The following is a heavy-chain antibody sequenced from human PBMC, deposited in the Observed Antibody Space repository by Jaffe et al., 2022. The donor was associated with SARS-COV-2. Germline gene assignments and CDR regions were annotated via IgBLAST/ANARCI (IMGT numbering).Heavy chain of an antibody. V-gene: IGHV4-34*01. J-gene: IGHJ6*02. Sequence: QVQLQQWGAGLLKPSETLSLTCAVYGGSFSGYYWSWIRQPPGKGLEWIGEINHSGSTNYNPSLKSRVTISVDTSKNQFSLKLSSVTAADTAVYYCARAEQWRRLNVWGQGTTVTVSS. CDR3: ARAEQWRRLNV. CDR1: GGSFSGYY. CDR2: INHSGST. D-gene: IGHD6-19*01.